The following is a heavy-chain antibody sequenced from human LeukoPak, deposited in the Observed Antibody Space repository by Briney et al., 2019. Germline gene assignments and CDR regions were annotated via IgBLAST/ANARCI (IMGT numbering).Heavy chain of an antibody. V-gene: IGHV1-18*01. CDR1: GYTFTSYG. D-gene: IGHD2-15*01. CDR2: VSAYADNS. CDR3: ARDCIGCHGFDY. J-gene: IGHJ4*02. Sequence: VKVSCKASGYTFTSYGISWVRQAPGQGLEWVGWVSAYADNSNYVQKFQGRVTMTTDTSTSTAYMELRSLRSDDTAVYYCARDCIGCHGFDYWGQGTLVTVSS.